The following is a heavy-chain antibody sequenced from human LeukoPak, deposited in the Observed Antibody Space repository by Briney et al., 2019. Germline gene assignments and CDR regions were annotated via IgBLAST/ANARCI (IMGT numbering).Heavy chain of an antibody. Sequence: GGSLRLSCAASGFTFSDHVMSWVRQAPRKGLEWVSAMSSGYGGTYYADSVKGRFTISRDNSKNTLYLQMNSLSVEDTALYYCAKEGGPSGYSPCDSWGQGTLVTVSS. D-gene: IGHD5-18*01. V-gene: IGHV3-23*01. CDR2: MSSGYGGT. J-gene: IGHJ5*01. CDR1: GFTFSDHV. CDR3: AKEGGPSGYSPCDS.